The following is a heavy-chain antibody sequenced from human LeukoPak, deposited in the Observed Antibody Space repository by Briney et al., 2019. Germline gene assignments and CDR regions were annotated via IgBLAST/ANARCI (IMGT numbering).Heavy chain of an antibody. D-gene: IGHD6-13*01. V-gene: IGHV3-30*18. CDR2: ISYDGSNK. CDR3: AKDHIAAAGTEGYYYYYMDV. J-gene: IGHJ6*03. Sequence: GGSLRLSCAASGFTFSSYGMHWVRQAPGKGLEWVAVISYDGSNKYYADSVKGRFTISRDNSKNTLYLQMNSLRAEDTAVYYCAKDHIAAAGTEGYYYYYMDVWGKGTTVTVSS. CDR1: GFTFSSYG.